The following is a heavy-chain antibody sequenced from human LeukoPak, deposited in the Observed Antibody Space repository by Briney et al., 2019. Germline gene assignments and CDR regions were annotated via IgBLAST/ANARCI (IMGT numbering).Heavy chain of an antibody. CDR3: AKGSAAGRPYYFDY. D-gene: IGHD6-25*01. J-gene: IGHJ4*02. V-gene: IGHV3-23*01. CDR2: ITESGGGT. Sequence: PGGSLRLSCAASGFTFGSYAMSWVRQAPGKGLEWVSAITESGGGTYNADSVKGRLTISRDNSKKTLFLRMNSLRAEDTAIYYCAKGSAAGRPYYFDYWGQGTLVTVSS. CDR1: GFTFGSYA.